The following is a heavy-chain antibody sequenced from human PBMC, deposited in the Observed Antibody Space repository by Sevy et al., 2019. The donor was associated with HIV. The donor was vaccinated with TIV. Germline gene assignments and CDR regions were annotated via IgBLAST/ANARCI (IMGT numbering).Heavy chain of an antibody. J-gene: IGHJ4*02. V-gene: IGHV3-23*01. CDR1: GFTFSSYA. CDR2: ISGSGGIT. D-gene: IGHD2-15*01. CDR3: ATSFPMAYCSGGSCYSRVY. Sequence: GGSLRLSCAASGFTFSSYAMSWVRQAPGKGLEWVSAISGSGGITYYADSVKGRFTISRDNSKNTLYLQMNSLRAEDTAVYYCATSFPMAYCSGGSCYSRVYWGQGTLVTVSS.